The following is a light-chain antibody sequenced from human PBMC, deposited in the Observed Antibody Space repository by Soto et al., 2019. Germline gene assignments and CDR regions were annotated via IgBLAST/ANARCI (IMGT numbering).Light chain of an antibody. V-gene: IGKV1-5*01. J-gene: IGKJ2*01. Sequence: DIPMTQSPSILAASVGDRVTITCRASQSVSDWLAWYQQKPGKAPKLLIFEASTLARGVPSRFSGSGSGTEFTLAITSLQPDDFAIYYCQHYDSHRGSFGQGTKLEIK. CDR3: QHYDSHRGS. CDR1: QSVSDW. CDR2: EAS.